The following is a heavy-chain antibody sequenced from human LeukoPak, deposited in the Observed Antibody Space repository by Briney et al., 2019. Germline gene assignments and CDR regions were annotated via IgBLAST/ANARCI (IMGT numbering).Heavy chain of an antibody. CDR1: GGTFSHYA. CDR3: AREGTSSGWWRAFDI. CDR2: IIPFFNTP. D-gene: IGHD6-19*01. Sequence: SAKVSCKASGGTFSHYAFNWVRQAPGQGLEWTGAIIPFFNTPNYARRFQGRLTITADESTQTVYLEFNSLRFEDTAVYYCAREGTSSGWWRAFDIWGQGTLVTVAS. V-gene: IGHV1-69*13. J-gene: IGHJ3*02.